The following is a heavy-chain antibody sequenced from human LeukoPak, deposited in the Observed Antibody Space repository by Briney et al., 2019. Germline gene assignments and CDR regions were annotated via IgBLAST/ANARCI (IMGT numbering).Heavy chain of an antibody. V-gene: IGHV3-11*01. CDR1: GFTFSDYY. CDR2: VSNSGGTL. J-gene: IGHJ3*02. Sequence: PGGSLRLSCAASGFTFSDYYMGWLRQAPAKGVEWVSYVSNSGGTLYYVDSVKGRFTISRDNAKNSLFLQMSSLRVEDTTIYYCARARGSYAFDIWGQGKMVTVSS. D-gene: IGHD1-26*01. CDR3: ARARGSYAFDI.